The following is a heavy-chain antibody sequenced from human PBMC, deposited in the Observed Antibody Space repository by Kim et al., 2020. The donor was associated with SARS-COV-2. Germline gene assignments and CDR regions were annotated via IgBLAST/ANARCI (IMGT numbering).Heavy chain of an antibody. J-gene: IGHJ4*02. CDR2: INHSGST. CDR3: ARISITGTTGGHDY. D-gene: IGHD1-7*01. Sequence: SETLSLPCAVYGGSFSGYYWSWIRQPPGKGLEWIGEINHSGSTNYNPSLKSRVTISVDTSKNQFSLKLSSVTAADTAVYYCARISITGTTGGHDYWGQGTLVTVSS. CDR1: GGSFSGYY. V-gene: IGHV4-34*01.